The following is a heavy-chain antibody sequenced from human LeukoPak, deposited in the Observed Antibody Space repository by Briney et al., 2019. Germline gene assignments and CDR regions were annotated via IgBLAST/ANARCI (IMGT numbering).Heavy chain of an antibody. J-gene: IGHJ4*02. V-gene: IGHV3-23*01. D-gene: IGHD6-19*01. Sequence: GGSLRLSCAASGFTFSSSSMSWVRQAPGRGLEWVSVISGRGGSTDYADSVKGRFTISRDNSKNTLYLQINSLRAEDTAVYYCAKGSGWYVWGQGTLVTVSS. CDR2: ISGRGGST. CDR1: GFTFSSSS. CDR3: AKGSGWYV.